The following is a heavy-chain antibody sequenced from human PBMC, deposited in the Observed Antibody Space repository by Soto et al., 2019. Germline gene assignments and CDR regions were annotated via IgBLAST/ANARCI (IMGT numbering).Heavy chain of an antibody. V-gene: IGHV4-39*01. Sequence: ETLSLTCTVSGVSIHNNHSFWAWIRQPPGKGLQFIASVYHNGGAHYNSSLKSRVTTSVDTANNQVSLMMRSLTAADTAFYYCGRVVEGATRHTDPDSWGQGILVTVSS. CDR3: GRVVEGATRHTDPDS. CDR2: VYHNGGA. J-gene: IGHJ5*01. CDR1: GVSIHNNHSF. D-gene: IGHD2-21*01.